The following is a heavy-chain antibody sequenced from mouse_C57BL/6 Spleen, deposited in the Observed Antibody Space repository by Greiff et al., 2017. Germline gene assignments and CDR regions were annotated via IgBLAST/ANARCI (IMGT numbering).Heavy chain of an antibody. CDR3: ARYSRPYYGSSYGYFDG. CDR1: GYTFTSYW. Sequence: QVQLQQPGTELVKPGASVKLSCKASGYTFTSYWMPWVKQRPGQGLEWIGNINPSNGGTNYNEKFKSKATLTVDKSSSTAYMQLSSLTSEDSAVYYCARYSRPYYGSSYGYFDGWGTGTTVTVSS. D-gene: IGHD1-1*01. J-gene: IGHJ1*03. V-gene: IGHV1-53*01. CDR2: INPSNGGT.